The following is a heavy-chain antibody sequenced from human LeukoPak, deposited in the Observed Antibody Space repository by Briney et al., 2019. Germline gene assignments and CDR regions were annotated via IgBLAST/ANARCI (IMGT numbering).Heavy chain of an antibody. CDR3: ASFASPKGY. CDR2: VRGSGGST. J-gene: IGHJ4*02. Sequence: PGGSLRLSCAASGFTFSSYAMNWVRQAPGKGLEWVSVVRGSGGSTYYADSVKGRFTISRDNSKNTLYLQMNSLRAEDTAVYYCASFASPKGYWGQGTLVTVSS. CDR1: GFTFSSYA. V-gene: IGHV3-23*01.